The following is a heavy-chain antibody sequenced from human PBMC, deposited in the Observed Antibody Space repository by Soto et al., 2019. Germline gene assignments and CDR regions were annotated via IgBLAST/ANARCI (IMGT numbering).Heavy chain of an antibody. D-gene: IGHD2-2*01. J-gene: IGHJ4*02. V-gene: IGHV3-23*01. CDR2: ISGSGGST. Sequence: GGSLRLFCAASGFTFSSYAMSWVRQAPGKGLEWVSAISGSGGSTYYADSVKGRFTISRDNSKNTLYLQMNSLRAEDTAVYYCAKPKQHCSSTSCYLGAFDYWGQGTLVTVSS. CDR3: AKPKQHCSSTSCYLGAFDY. CDR1: GFTFSSYA.